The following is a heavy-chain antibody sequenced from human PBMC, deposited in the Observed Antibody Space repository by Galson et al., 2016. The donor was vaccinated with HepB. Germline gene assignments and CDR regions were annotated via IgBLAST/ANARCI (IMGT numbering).Heavy chain of an antibody. CDR2: ISYGGRDE. Sequence: SLRLSCAASGFTFSSYTMHWVRQAPGKGLEWVAVISYGGRDEYYADSVKGRSTISRDNSKNTLYLQMNSLKAEDTAVYYCARDWGSSWCLHWGQGTLVTVSS. J-gene: IGHJ4*02. CDR3: ARDWGSSWCLH. CDR1: GFTFSSYT. V-gene: IGHV3-30*04. D-gene: IGHD6-13*01.